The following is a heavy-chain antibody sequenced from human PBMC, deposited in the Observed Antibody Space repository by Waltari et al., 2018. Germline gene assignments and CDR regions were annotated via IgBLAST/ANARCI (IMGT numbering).Heavy chain of an antibody. D-gene: IGHD5-18*01. Sequence: EVQLVESGGGLVQSGGSLRLSCTGSGFTFSRYWMTWVRRATGKELDLVAKIKECGRKNNIVDSVKDQFTISSDKTKNPLYLQMNSLRAEDTAVYYCARDPIAYSYVPWYFDYWGQGALVTVSS. J-gene: IGHJ4*02. CDR2: IKECGRKN. V-gene: IGHV3-7*01. CDR1: GFTFSRYW. CDR3: ARDPIAYSYVPWYFDY.